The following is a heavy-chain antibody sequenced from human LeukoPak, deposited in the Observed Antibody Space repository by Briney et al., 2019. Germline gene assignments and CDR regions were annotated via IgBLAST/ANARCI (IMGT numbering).Heavy chain of an antibody. CDR2: ISGSGGST. CDR1: GFIFSSYA. CDR3: ARDSTVVVPAAISFDY. V-gene: IGHV3-23*01. J-gene: IGHJ4*02. Sequence: PGGSLRLSCAASGFIFSSYAMSWVRQAPGKGLEWVLTISGSGGSTYYADSVKGRFTISRDNSKNTVYLKMNSLRAEDTAVYYCARDSTVVVPAAISFDYWGQGTLVTVSS. D-gene: IGHD2-2*01.